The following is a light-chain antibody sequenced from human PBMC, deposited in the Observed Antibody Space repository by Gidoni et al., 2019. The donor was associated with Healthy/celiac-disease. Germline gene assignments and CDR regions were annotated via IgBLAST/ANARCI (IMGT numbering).Light chain of an antibody. Sequence: IVLTQSPATLSLSPGDRATLSCRASQSVSSYLAWYQQKPGQAPRLLIYAASNRATGTPARFSGSGSGTDFTLTISRLEPEDFAVYYCQQRSNFLTFGGGTKVEIK. CDR3: QQRSNFLT. CDR1: QSVSSY. V-gene: IGKV3-11*01. CDR2: AAS. J-gene: IGKJ4*01.